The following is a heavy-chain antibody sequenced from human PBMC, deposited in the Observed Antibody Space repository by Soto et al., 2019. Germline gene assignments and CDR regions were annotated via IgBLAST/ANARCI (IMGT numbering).Heavy chain of an antibody. CDR2: NSAYNGNK. CDR3: ARDEALAQGLYPKFDP. D-gene: IGHD2-15*01. Sequence: ASVKVSCKASGYTFTSYGISWVRQAPGQGLEWMGWNSAYNGNKNYAKKLQGRDTMTKDTSTSTAYMELRSLRSDDTAVYYCARDEALAQGLYPKFDPWGQGTLVTVSS. J-gene: IGHJ5*02. V-gene: IGHV1-18*01. CDR1: GYTFTSYG.